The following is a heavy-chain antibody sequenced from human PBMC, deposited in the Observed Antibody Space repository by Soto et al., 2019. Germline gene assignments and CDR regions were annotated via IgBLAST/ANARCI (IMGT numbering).Heavy chain of an antibody. CDR3: ARYTAMFL. CDR1: GFTSGTYD. CDR2: LTSGGRF. J-gene: IGHJ4*02. D-gene: IGHD5-18*01. Sequence: EVQLLESGGGVVQPGGSLRLSCAASGFTSGTYDMNWVRQAPGKGLEWVSGLTSGGRFYYADSVRGRFAISRDDSKNMLYLHMSSLKADDTAVYFCARYTAMFLGGQGTLVIVSS. V-gene: IGHV3-23*01.